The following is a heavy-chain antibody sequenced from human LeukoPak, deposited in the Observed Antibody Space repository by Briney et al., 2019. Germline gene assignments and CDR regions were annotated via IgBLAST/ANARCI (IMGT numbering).Heavy chain of an antibody. D-gene: IGHD3-10*01. CDR2: IYYSGST. CDR1: GGSISSYY. J-gene: IGHJ3*02. V-gene: IGHV4-59*12. Sequence: PSETLSLTCTGSGGSISSYYWSWLRQPPGKGLEWIGYIYYSGSTNYNPSLKSRVTISVDTSNNQFSLKLSSVTAADTAVYYCARDPGGSGTNAFDIWGQGTMVTVSS. CDR3: ARDPGGSGTNAFDI.